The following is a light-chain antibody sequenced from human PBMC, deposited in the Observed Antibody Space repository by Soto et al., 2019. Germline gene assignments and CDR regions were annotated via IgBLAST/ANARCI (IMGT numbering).Light chain of an antibody. CDR1: RGISSY. CDR2: EAS. CDR3: QQRNNCQLT. J-gene: IGKJ4*01. Sequence: ETVLTQSPATLYLSPGERATLSCRARRGISSYLGWYQQKPGQPPRLLIYEASNRATGIPAKFSGSGSGTDFTLTTSSLEPEDFAVYYCQQRNNCQLTFGGGTKVEIK. V-gene: IGKV3-11*01.